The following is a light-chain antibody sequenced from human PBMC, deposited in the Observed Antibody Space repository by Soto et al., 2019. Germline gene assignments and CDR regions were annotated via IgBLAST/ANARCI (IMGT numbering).Light chain of an antibody. CDR3: HTWGSGIVV. V-gene: IGLV4-69*01. CDR1: SGHSNYA. CDR2: LNSDGSH. J-gene: IGLJ2*01. Sequence: QSVLTQSPSASASLGASVELTCTLSSGHSNYAIAWHQQQSEKGPRYLMKLNSDGSHSKGDGIPDRFSGSSSGAERYLAISGLQCEDEADYFCHTWGSGIVVFGGGTKLAVL.